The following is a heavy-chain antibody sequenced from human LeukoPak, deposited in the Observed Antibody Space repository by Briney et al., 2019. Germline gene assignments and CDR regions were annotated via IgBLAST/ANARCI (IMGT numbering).Heavy chain of an antibody. CDR3: ARVPTGWSGYYNDYYYYYMDV. V-gene: IGHV1-46*01. CDR2: INPSGGST. D-gene: IGHD3-3*01. J-gene: IGHJ6*03. Sequence: ASVKVSCKASGYTFTSYYMHWVRQAPGQGLEWMGIINPSGGSTSYAQKFQGRVTMTRDMSTSTVYMELSSLRSEDTAVYYCARVPTGWSGYYNDYYYYYMDVWGKGTTVTVSS. CDR1: GYTFTSYY.